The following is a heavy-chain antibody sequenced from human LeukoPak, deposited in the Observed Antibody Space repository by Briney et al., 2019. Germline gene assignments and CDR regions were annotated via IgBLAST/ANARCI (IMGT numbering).Heavy chain of an antibody. CDR3: AKDYGSGYSLDY. D-gene: IGHD3-10*01. CDR1: GFLFGSYG. CDR2: IRYEGDIA. V-gene: IGHV3-30*02. J-gene: IGHJ4*02. Sequence: PGGSLRLSCATSGFLFGSYGMHWVRQAPGKGLEWVAFIRYEGDIAHYADSVEGRFIISRDNSMNTLYLQMNSLRVEDTSVYYCAKDYGSGYSLDYWGQGTLVTVSS.